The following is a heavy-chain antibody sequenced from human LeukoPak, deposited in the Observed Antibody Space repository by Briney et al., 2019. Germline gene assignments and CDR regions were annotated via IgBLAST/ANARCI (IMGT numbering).Heavy chain of an antibody. CDR2: IIPIFGTA. D-gene: IGHD6-13*01. CDR1: GGTFSSYA. CDR3: ARVYSSSWYGYFDY. Sequence: ASVKVSCKASGGTFSSYAISWVRQAPGQGLEWMGGIIPIFGTANYAQKFQGRVTITRDTSASTAYMELSSLRSEDTAVYYCARVYSSSWYGYFDYWGQGTLVTVSS. J-gene: IGHJ4*02. V-gene: IGHV1-69*05.